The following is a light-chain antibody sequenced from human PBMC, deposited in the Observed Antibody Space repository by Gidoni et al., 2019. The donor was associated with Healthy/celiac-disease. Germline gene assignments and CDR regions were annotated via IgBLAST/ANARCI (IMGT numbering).Light chain of an antibody. CDR2: DAY. V-gene: IGKV1-13*02. CDR1: QVIRSA. CDR3: QQFNSYPRT. Sequence: AIQLTPSPSSLSASVGDRVTITCWASQVIRSALAWYQQKPGKAPKILIYDAYRLESGVPSRFSGSGSGTDFTITISSLQPEDFATYYFQQFNSYPRTFGQGTKVEIK. J-gene: IGKJ1*01.